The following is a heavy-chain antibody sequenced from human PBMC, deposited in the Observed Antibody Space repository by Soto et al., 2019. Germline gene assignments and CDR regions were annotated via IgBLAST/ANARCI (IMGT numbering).Heavy chain of an antibody. CDR3: ARESEDLTSNFDY. J-gene: IGHJ4*02. V-gene: IGHV3-21*06. CDR2: ISSTTNYI. Sequence: GGSLRLSCAASGFTFTRYSMNWIRQAPGKGLEWVSSISSTTNYIYYGDSMKGRFTISRDNAKNSLYLEMNSLRAEDTAVYYCARESEDLTSNFDYWGQGXLVTVSS. CDR1: GFTFTRYS.